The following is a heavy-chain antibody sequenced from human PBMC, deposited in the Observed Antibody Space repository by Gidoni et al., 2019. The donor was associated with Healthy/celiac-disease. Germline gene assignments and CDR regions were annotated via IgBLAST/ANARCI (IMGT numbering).Heavy chain of an antibody. CDR3: ARDRGFFLPTGSYYGIDY. CDR1: GYTFTSYA. J-gene: IGHJ4*02. Sequence: QVQLVQSGAEVKKPGASVKVSCKASGYTFTSYAMHWVRQAPGQRLEWMGWINAGNGNTKYSQKFQGRVTITRDTSASTAYMELSSLRSEDTAVYYCARDRGFFLPTGSYYGIDYWGQGTLVTVSS. V-gene: IGHV1-3*01. CDR2: INAGNGNT. D-gene: IGHD1-26*01.